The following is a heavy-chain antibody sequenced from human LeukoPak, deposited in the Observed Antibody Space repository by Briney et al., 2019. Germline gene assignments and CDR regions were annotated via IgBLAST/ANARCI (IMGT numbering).Heavy chain of an antibody. Sequence: SETLSLTCTVSGGSISSGSYYWNWVRQPAGKGLEWIGRIYTSGSTNYNPSLKSRVTISVDTSKNQFSLKLSSVTAADTAVYYCARQTAGGYNPYFDYWGQGTLVTVSS. D-gene: IGHD5-24*01. CDR3: ARQTAGGYNPYFDY. J-gene: IGHJ4*02. V-gene: IGHV4-61*02. CDR1: GGSISSGSYY. CDR2: IYTSGST.